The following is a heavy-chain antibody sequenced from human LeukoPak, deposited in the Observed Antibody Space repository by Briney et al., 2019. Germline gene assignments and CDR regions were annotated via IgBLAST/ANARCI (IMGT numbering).Heavy chain of an antibody. Sequence: GGSLRLSCAASGFTFSNYWMSWVRQAPGKGLEWVANIKHDGGDKHYVDSVKGRFTIARDSAKNSLNLQMNSLRAEDTAVYYCARGGNYDILTGYIFDYWGQGTRVTVSS. D-gene: IGHD3-9*01. J-gene: IGHJ4*02. CDR1: GFTFSNYW. CDR3: ARGGNYDILTGYIFDY. CDR2: IKHDGGDK. V-gene: IGHV3-7*03.